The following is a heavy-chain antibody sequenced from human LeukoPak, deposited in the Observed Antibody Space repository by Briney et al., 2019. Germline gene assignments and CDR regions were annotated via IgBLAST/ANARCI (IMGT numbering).Heavy chain of an antibody. J-gene: IGHJ4*02. Sequence: ASVKVSCKASGYTFTSYYMHWVRQAPGQGLEWMGIINPSGGSTSYARKFQGRVTMTRDTSTSTVYMELSSLRSEDTAVYYCARVKKGHDYGDYGWWTRETNFDYWGQGTLVTVSS. CDR3: ARVKKGHDYGDYGWWTRETNFDY. CDR2: INPSGGST. D-gene: IGHD4-17*01. V-gene: IGHV1-46*01. CDR1: GYTFTSYY.